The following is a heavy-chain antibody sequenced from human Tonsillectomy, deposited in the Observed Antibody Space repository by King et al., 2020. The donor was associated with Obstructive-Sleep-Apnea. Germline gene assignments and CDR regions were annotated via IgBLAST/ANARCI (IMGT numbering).Heavy chain of an antibody. CDR3: ARSDVTGYGGVDI. D-gene: IGHD5-12*01. CDR2: IYYSGTT. Sequence: VQLQESGPGLVKPSDTLSLTCAVSGYSISSSNWWGWIRQPPGKGLEWIGYIYYSGTTYYNPSLRSRVTLSVDTSKNQLSLELSSVTAVDTAVYYCARSDVTGYGGVDIWGQGTMVTVSS. CDR1: GYSISSSNW. V-gene: IGHV4-28*01. J-gene: IGHJ3*02.